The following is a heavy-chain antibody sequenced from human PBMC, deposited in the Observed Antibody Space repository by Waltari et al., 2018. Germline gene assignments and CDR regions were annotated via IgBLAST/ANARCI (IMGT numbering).Heavy chain of an antibody. CDR3: GRIAFGDEGGYFQY. J-gene: IGHJ1*01. D-gene: IGHD4-17*01. CDR2: MQYRGST. V-gene: IGHV4-39*01. Sequence: LQLQESGTGLVKPSETLSLTCTVSGSSISTNYNWGWIRQPPGKGLEWMGNMQYRGSTFYNPSLESRVTISLETWKNQFSLRLSSVGAADTAVYFCGRIAFGDEGGYFQYWGQGTLVTVSS. CDR1: GSSISTNYN.